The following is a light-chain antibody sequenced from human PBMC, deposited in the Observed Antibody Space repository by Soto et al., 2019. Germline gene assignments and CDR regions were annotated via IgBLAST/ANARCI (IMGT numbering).Light chain of an antibody. J-gene: IGLJ2*01. Sequence: QSALTQPASVSGSPGQSLTISCTGSSGNLGTYNLVSWYQHHPGKAPKLMIYEGSKRPSGVSDRFSASKSGTTASLTISGLQAEDEAVYYCCSYAGSMTVVFGGGTKLTVL. CDR1: SGNLGTYNL. CDR2: EGS. CDR3: CSYAGSMTVV. V-gene: IGLV2-23*01.